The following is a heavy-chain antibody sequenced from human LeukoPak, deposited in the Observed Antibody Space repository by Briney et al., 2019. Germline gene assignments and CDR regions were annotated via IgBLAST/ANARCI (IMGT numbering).Heavy chain of an antibody. J-gene: IGHJ3*02. CDR1: GGSISSGGYY. CDR3: ARDQDAFDI. V-gene: IGHV4-30-2*01. CDR2: IYHSGTT. Sequence: SETLSLTCTVSGGSISSGGYYWSWIRQPPGKGLEWIGYIYHSGTTYYNPSLKSRVIMSVDRSKNQFSLELSSVTAADTAVYYCARDQDAFDIWGQGTMVTVSS.